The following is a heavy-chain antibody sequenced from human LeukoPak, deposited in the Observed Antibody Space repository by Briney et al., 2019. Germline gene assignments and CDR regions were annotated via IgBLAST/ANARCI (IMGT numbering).Heavy chain of an antibody. CDR2: IYTSGST. CDR1: GGSISSRTYY. D-gene: IGHD2-2*01. V-gene: IGHV4-61*02. Sequence: SETLSLTCSVSGGSISSRTYYWSWIRQPAGKGLEWIGRIYTSGSTNYNPSLKSRVTMSVDTSKNQFSLKLSSVTAADTAVYYCARDSIVVVPAASLNWFDPWGQGTLVTVSS. J-gene: IGHJ5*02. CDR3: ARDSIVVVPAASLNWFDP.